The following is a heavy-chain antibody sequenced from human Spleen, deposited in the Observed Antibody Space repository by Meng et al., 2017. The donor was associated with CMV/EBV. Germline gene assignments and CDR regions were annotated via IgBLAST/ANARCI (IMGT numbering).Heavy chain of an antibody. CDR2: IIPILGIA. D-gene: IGHD3-9*01. J-gene: IGHJ4*02. CDR1: GGTFSSYA. Sequence: SVKVSCKASGGTFSSYAISWVRQAPGQGLEWMGGIIPILGIANYAQKFQGRVTITADESTSTAYMELRSLRSDDTAMYYCARTPQYYDFLISDGLFDYWGQGTLVTVSS. CDR3: ARTPQYYDFLISDGLFDY. V-gene: IGHV1-69*10.